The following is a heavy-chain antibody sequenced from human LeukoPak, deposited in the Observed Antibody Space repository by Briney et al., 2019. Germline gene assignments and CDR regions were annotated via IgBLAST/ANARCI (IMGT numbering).Heavy chain of an antibody. Sequence: GGSLRLSCAASGFTFNTYAMTWVRQAPGKGLEWVSAIRGDGATRFYADSVKGRFTVSRDNSKNTLYLQMNSLRAEDTAVYYCARDCSYYDSSGYYSGAFDIWGQGTMVTVSS. D-gene: IGHD3-22*01. CDR1: GFTFNTYA. CDR2: IRGDGATR. J-gene: IGHJ3*02. V-gene: IGHV3-23*01. CDR3: ARDCSYYDSSGYYSGAFDI.